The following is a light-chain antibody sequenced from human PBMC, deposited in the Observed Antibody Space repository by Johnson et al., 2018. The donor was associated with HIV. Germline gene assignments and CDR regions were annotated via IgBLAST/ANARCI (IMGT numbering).Light chain of an antibody. CDR2: ENN. V-gene: IGLV1-51*02. Sequence: QPVLTQPPSVSAAPGQKVTISCSGSSSNIGNNYVSWYQQLPGTAPKLLIYENNKRPSGIPDRFSGSKSGTSTTLGITALQPGDEADDYCGTWDSSLSAEVFGTGTKVTVL. CDR3: GTWDSSLSAEV. CDR1: SSNIGNNY. J-gene: IGLJ1*01.